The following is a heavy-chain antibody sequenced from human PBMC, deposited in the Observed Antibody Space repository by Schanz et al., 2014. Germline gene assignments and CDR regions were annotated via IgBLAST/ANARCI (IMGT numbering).Heavy chain of an antibody. CDR2: ISWNSGSI. Sequence: EVQLLESGGDLVQPGGSQRLSCAASGFIVSSTYMTWVRQAPGKGLEWVSSISWNSGSIDYADSVKGRFIISRDNSKNTLYLQVNSLRAEDTAVYYCARVDSGYDSHLYYYYYYMDVWGKGTTVTGSS. V-gene: IGHV3-23*01. D-gene: IGHD5-12*01. J-gene: IGHJ6*03. CDR1: GFIVSSTY. CDR3: ARVDSGYDSHLYYYYYYMDV.